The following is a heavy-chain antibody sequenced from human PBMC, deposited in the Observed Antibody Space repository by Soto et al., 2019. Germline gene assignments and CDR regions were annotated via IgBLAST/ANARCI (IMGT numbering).Heavy chain of an antibody. J-gene: IGHJ4*02. CDR3: AIKSGVGATWYFDY. CDR2: LPEVGTNT. CDR1: GFTFSNYG. Sequence: EVQLLESGGGLVQPGGSLRLSCAASGFTFSNYGMSWVRQAPGKGLEWVSALPEVGTNTYYADSVKGRFTISRDNSKNTLFLQINNLRAGDTAVYYCAIKSGVGATWYFDYWGQGTLVTVSS. V-gene: IGHV3-23*01. D-gene: IGHD1-26*01.